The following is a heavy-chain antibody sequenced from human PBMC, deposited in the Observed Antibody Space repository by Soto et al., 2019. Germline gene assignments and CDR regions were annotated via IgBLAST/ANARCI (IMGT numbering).Heavy chain of an antibody. CDR1: GFTFSGYS. J-gene: IGHJ4*02. CDR3: AREDILGVRSFDY. V-gene: IGHV3-48*02. D-gene: IGHD3-9*01. CDR2: NSSGSKTI. Sequence: PGGSLSLSYAASGFTFSGYSVNWVRQAPGKGLEWVSYNSSGSKTIYYAESVKGRFTVSRDNARNSQYLQMNSVRDEDTAVYYCAREDILGVRSFDYWGQGTRVTVSS.